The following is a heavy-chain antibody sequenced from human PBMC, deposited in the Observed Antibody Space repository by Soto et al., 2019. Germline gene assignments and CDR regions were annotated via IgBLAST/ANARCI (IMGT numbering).Heavy chain of an antibody. Sequence: GGSLRLSCAASGFTFRSYWMSWVRQAPGKGLEWVANIKQDGSEKYYVDSVKGRFTISRDNAKNSLYLQMNGLRAEDTAVYYCARPVVWYGEPRGCDSWGQGTLVTVSS. CDR1: GFTFRSYW. J-gene: IGHJ4*02. CDR3: ARPVVWYGEPRGCDS. V-gene: IGHV3-7*01. D-gene: IGHD3-10*01. CDR2: IKQDGSEK.